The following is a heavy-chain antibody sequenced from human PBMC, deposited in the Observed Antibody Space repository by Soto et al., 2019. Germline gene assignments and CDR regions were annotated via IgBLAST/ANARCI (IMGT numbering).Heavy chain of an antibody. CDR2: VSDSSSSI. V-gene: IGHV3-21*02. J-gene: IGHJ3*02. CDR1: GFTFRDYS. D-gene: IGHD3-3*01. CDR3: ARDDFWSASLVGFDI. Sequence: EVQLVESGGGLVEPGGSLRLSCAVSGFTFRDYSMNWVRQAPGKGLEWVASVSDSSSSIYYSDSVKGRFTVSRNNARNSLYLQMNSLRVEDSAVYNCARDDFWSASLVGFDIWGQGTVVTVSS.